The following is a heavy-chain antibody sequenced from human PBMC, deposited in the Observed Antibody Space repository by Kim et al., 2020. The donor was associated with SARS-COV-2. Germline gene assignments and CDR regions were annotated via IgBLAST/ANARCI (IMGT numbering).Heavy chain of an antibody. Sequence: ADSVKGRFTISRDKSKNTLYLQMNSLRAEDTAVYYCAKDLVGATYDAFDIWGQGTMVTVSS. V-gene: IGHV3-30*02. D-gene: IGHD1-26*01. J-gene: IGHJ3*02. CDR3: AKDLVGATYDAFDI.